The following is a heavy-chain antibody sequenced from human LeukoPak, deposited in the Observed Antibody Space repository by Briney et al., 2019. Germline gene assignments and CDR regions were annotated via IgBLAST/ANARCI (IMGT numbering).Heavy chain of an antibody. CDR3: ARDSVLRGYSGSYYDAFDI. D-gene: IGHD1-26*01. CDR1: GYTFTSYY. V-gene: IGHV1-46*01. CDR2: INPSGGST. J-gene: IGHJ3*02. Sequence: ASVKVSCKASGYTFTSYYMHWVRQAPGQGLEWMGIINPSGGSTSYAQKFQGRVTMTRDTSTSTVYMELNSLRSEDMAVYYCARDSVLRGYSGSYYDAFDIWGQGTMVTVSS.